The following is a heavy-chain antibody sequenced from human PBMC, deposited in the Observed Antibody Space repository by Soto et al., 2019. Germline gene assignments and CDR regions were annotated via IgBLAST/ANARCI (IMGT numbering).Heavy chain of an antibody. J-gene: IGHJ4*02. CDR2: ISGSGGGT. Sequence: EVQVLESGGGLVQPGGSLRLSCAASELTFSTYAMSWVRQAPGKGLEWVSGISGSGGGTYYADSVKGRFTISRDNSKNTVYLQMNSLRAEDTAVYYCAKPHRDGYSTAFFYHWGQGTLVTVSS. D-gene: IGHD4-4*01. CDR3: AKPHRDGYSTAFFYH. V-gene: IGHV3-23*01. CDR1: ELTFSTYA.